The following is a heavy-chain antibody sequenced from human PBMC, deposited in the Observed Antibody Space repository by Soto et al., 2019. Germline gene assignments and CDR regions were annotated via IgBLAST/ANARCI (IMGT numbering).Heavy chain of an antibody. J-gene: IGHJ6*02. Sequence: SVKVSCXASGGTFSSYAISWVRLAPGQGLEWMGGIIPIFGTANYAQKFQGRVTITADESTSTAYMELSSLRSEDTAVYYCARDAYNYYYYGMDVWGQGTTVTVSS. D-gene: IGHD1-20*01. CDR3: ARDAYNYYYYGMDV. V-gene: IGHV1-69*13. CDR2: IIPIFGTA. CDR1: GGTFSSYA.